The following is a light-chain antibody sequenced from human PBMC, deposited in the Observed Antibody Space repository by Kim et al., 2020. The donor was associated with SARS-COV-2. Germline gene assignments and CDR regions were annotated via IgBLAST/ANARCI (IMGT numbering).Light chain of an antibody. CDR2: QDS. Sequence: SYELTQPPSVSVPPGQTASITCSGDKLGDKYACWYQQKPGQSPVLVIYQDSKRPSGIPERFSGSNSGNTATLTISGTQAMDEADYYCQAWDSTGVFGGGTQLTV. V-gene: IGLV3-1*01. CDR1: KLGDKY. J-gene: IGLJ3*02. CDR3: QAWDSTGV.